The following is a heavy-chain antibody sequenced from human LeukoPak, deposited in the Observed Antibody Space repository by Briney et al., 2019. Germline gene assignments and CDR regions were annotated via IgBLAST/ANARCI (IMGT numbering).Heavy chain of an antibody. J-gene: IGHJ4*02. CDR2: IKQDGSET. Sequence: PGGSLRLSCAASGFTFDDYSMTWVRQAPGKGLEWVANIKQDGSETYYVDSVRGRFTFSRDNAENSVYLQMNSLRAEDTAVYYCVRQMVGASFDYWGQGTLVTVSS. CDR1: GFTFDDYS. V-gene: IGHV3-7*01. CDR3: VRQMVGASFDY. D-gene: IGHD1-26*01.